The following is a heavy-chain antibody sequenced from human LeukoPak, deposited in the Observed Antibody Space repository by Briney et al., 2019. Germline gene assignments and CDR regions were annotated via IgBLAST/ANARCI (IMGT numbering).Heavy chain of an antibody. Sequence: GGSLRLSCAASGFPFSSFAMTWVRQAPGKGLEWVSAISGSGGSTYYADSVKGRFTISRDNSKNTLYLQMNSLRAEDTAVYYCAKDQGYAFDIWGQGTMVTVSS. V-gene: IGHV3-23*01. CDR3: AKDQGYAFDI. CDR1: GFPFSSFA. J-gene: IGHJ3*02. CDR2: ISGSGGST.